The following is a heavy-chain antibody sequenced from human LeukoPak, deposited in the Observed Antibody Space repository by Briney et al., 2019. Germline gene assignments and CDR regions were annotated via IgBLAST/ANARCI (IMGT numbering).Heavy chain of an antibody. J-gene: IGHJ6*03. CDR3: ARLRYMDV. CDR2: INHSGST. V-gene: IGHV4-34*01. Sequence: SETLSLTCAVYGGSFSGYFWSWIRQPPGKGLEWIGEINHSGSTNYNPSLKSRVTISIDTSKNQFSLKLSSVTAADTAVYYCARLRYMDVWGKGTTVTISS. CDR1: GGSFSGYF.